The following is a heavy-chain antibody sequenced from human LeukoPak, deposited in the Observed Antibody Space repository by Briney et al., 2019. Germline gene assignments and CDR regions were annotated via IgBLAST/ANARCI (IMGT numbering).Heavy chain of an antibody. Sequence: PGGSLRLSCAASGFTFDDYAMHWVRQAPGEGLEWVSLISGDGGSTYYADSVKGRFTISRDNSKNSLYLQMNSLRTEDTALYYCAKDTDLFPDFWSGYLDYWGQGTLVTVSS. CDR1: GFTFDDYA. CDR3: AKDTDLFPDFWSGYLDY. J-gene: IGHJ4*02. D-gene: IGHD3-3*01. CDR2: ISGDGGST. V-gene: IGHV3-43*02.